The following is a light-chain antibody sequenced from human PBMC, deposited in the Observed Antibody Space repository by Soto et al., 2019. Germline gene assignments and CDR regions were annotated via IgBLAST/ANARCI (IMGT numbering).Light chain of an antibody. Sequence: QSALTQPASVSGSPGQSITISCTGTSSDVCGYNYVSWYQQHPGKAPKLMIYDVSNRPSGVSNRFSGSKSGNTASLTISGLQAEAEADYYCSSYTRSSTLYVFGTGTKLTVL. J-gene: IGLJ1*01. CDR3: SSYTRSSTLYV. CDR1: SSDVCGYNY. V-gene: IGLV2-14*01. CDR2: DVS.